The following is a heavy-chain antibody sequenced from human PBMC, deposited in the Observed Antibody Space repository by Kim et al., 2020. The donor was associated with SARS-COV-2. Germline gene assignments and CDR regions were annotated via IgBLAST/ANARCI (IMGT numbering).Heavy chain of an antibody. CDR2: IYHSGST. Sequence: SETLSLTCTVSGYSISSGYYWGWIRQPPGKGLEWIGSIYHSGSTYYNPSLKSRVTISVDTSKNQFSLKLSSVTAADTAVYYCARNTDHPTGWFDPWGQGTLVTVSS. CDR1: GYSISSGYY. D-gene: IGHD2-8*02. CDR3: ARNTDHPTGWFDP. J-gene: IGHJ5*02. V-gene: IGHV4-38-2*02.